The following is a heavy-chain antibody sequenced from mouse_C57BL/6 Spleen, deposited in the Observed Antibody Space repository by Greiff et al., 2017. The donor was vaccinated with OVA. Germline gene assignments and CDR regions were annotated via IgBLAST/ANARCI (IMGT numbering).Heavy chain of an antibody. J-gene: IGHJ2*01. V-gene: IGHV1-72*01. D-gene: IGHD1-1*01. CDR3: AREDDYGSSYLYYFDY. CDR2: IDPNSGGT. CDR1: GYTFTSYW. Sequence: QVQLQQSGAELVKPGASVKLSCKASGYTFTSYWMHWVKQRPGRGLEWIGRIDPNSGGTKYNEKFKSKATLTVDKPSSTAYMQLSSLTSEDSAVFYCAREDDYGSSYLYYFDYWGQGTTLTVSS.